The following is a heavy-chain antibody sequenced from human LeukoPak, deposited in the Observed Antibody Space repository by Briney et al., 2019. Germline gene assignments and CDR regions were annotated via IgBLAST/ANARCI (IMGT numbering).Heavy chain of an antibody. Sequence: ASVKVSCKASGYAFTSYGISWVRQAPGQGLEWMGWISAYNGNTNYAQKLQGRVTMTTDTSTSTAYMELRSLRSDDTAVYYCAIAAAGGPYYYYGMDVWGQGTTVTVSS. CDR2: ISAYNGNT. CDR3: AIAAAGGPYYYYGMDV. CDR1: GYAFTSYG. D-gene: IGHD6-13*01. J-gene: IGHJ6*02. V-gene: IGHV1-18*01.